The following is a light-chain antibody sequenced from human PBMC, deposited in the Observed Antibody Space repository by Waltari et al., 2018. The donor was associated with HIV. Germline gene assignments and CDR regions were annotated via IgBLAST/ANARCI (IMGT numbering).Light chain of an antibody. V-gene: IGKV1-5*03. J-gene: IGKJ4*01. CDR3: QQYNSYPLT. Sequence: DNQLTPSPDTLSASVGARVPIVCRANESLSSWLAWYQQRPGMRPKLLIYKASVLERGVSARFSGSGSGTNFALTISDLQADDVATYFCQQYNSYPLTFGGGTKVEI. CDR2: KAS. CDR1: ESLSSW.